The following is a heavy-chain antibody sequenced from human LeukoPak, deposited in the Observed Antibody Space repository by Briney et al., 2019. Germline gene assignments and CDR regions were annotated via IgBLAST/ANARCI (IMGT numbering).Heavy chain of an antibody. CDR3: AREWNRDGYNRFDY. J-gene: IGHJ4*02. Sequence: PGGSLRLSCAASGFTVSSNYMSWVRQDPGKGLEWVSVIYNGGSTYYADSVKGRFTISRDNSKNTLYLQMNSLRAEDTAVYYCAREWNRDGYNRFDYWGQGTLVTVS. V-gene: IGHV3-53*01. CDR2: IYNGGST. D-gene: IGHD5-24*01. CDR1: GFTVSSNY.